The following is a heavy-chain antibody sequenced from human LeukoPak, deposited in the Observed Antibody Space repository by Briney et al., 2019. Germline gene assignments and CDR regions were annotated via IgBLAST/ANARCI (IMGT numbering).Heavy chain of an antibody. CDR3: ARDRAAGANWFDP. J-gene: IGHJ5*02. D-gene: IGHD6-13*01. CDR2: ISAYNGNT. CDR1: GYTFTSYG. Sequence: GASVKVSCKASGYTFTSYGISWVRQAPGQGLEWMGWISAYNGNTNYAQKLQGRVTMTTDTSTSTAYTELRSLRSDDTAVYYCARDRAAGANWFDPWGQGTLVTVSS. V-gene: IGHV1-18*01.